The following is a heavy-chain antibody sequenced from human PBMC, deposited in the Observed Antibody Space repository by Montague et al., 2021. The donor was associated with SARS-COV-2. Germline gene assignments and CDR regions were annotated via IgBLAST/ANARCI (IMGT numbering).Heavy chain of an antibody. CDR3: AKDALLLWFGELSRFNERYYFDY. Sequence: SLRLSCAASGFTFSSYAMSWVRQAPGKGLEWVSAISGSGGSTYYADSVKGRFTISRGNSKNTLYLQMNSLRAEDTAVYYCAKDALLLWFGELSRFNERYYFDYWGQGTLVTVSS. D-gene: IGHD3-10*01. CDR2: ISGSGGST. CDR1: GFTFSSYA. J-gene: IGHJ4*02. V-gene: IGHV3-23*01.